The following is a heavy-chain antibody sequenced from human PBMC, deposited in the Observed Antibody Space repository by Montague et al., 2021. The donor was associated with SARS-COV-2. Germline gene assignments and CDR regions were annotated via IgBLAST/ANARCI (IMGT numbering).Heavy chain of an antibody. CDR2: INSDGSST. J-gene: IGHJ5*02. D-gene: IGHD3-3*01. V-gene: IGHV3-74*01. CDR3: ARDRFWGVVPFDP. Sequence: SLRLSCAASGFTFSSYWMHWVRQAPGKGLVWVSRINSDGSSTSYADSVKGRFTISRDNAKNTLYLQMNSLRAEDTAAYYCARDRFWGVVPFDPWGQGTLVTVSS. CDR1: GFTFSSYW.